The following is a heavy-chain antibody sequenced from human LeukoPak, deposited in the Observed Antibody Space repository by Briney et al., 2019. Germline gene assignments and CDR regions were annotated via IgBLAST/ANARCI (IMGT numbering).Heavy chain of an antibody. Sequence: SETLSLTCTVSGGSISSYYWSWIRPPPGKGLEWIGYIYYSGSTNYNPSLKSRVTISVDTSKNQFSLKLSSVTAADTAVYYCARGEQWLVPNFDYWGQGTLVTVSS. V-gene: IGHV4-59*01. D-gene: IGHD6-19*01. CDR2: IYYSGST. CDR3: ARGEQWLVPNFDY. J-gene: IGHJ4*02. CDR1: GGSISSYY.